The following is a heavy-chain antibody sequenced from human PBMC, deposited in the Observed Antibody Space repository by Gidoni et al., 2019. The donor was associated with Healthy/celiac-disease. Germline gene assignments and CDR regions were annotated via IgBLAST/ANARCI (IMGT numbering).Heavy chain of an antibody. D-gene: IGHD6-19*01. CDR1: GFTFSSYG. V-gene: IGHV3-33*01. Sequence: QVQLVESGGGVVQPGRSLRLSCAASGFTFSSYGMHWVRQAPGKGLEWVAVIWYDGSNKYYADSVKGRFTISRDNSKNTLYLQMNSLRAEDTAVYYCARDNPDSSGWYEYYFDYWGQGTLVTVFS. J-gene: IGHJ4*02. CDR2: IWYDGSNK. CDR3: ARDNPDSSGWYEYYFDY.